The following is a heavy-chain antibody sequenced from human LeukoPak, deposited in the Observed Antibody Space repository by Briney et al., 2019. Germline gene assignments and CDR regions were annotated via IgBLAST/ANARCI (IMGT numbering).Heavy chain of an antibody. J-gene: IGHJ3*02. CDR1: GGSISSYY. D-gene: IGHD2-2*01. CDR3: AREDRYCSSTSCYDAFDI. Sequence: SETLSLTCTVSGGSISSYYWSWIRQPPGKGLEWIGYIYYSGSTNYNPSLKSRVTISVDTSKNQFSLKLGSVTAADTAVYYCAREDRYCSSTSCYDAFDIWGQGTMVTVPS. CDR2: IYYSGST. V-gene: IGHV4-59*01.